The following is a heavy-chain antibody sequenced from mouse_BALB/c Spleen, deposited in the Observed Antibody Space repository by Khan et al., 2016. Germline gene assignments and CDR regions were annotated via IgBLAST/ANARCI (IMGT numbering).Heavy chain of an antibody. J-gene: IGHJ4*01. D-gene: IGHD2-2*01. CDR1: GFSLTSYG. CDR3: AKYGYDYYAMDY. V-gene: IGHV2-5-1*01. Sequence: QVQLKQSGPSLVQPSQSLSITCTVAGFSLTSYGVHWVRQSPGKGLEWLGVIWRGGSTDYNAAFMSRLSITKDNSKSQVFFKMNSLQADDTAIYYCAKYGYDYYAMDYWGQGTSVTVSS. CDR2: IWRGGST.